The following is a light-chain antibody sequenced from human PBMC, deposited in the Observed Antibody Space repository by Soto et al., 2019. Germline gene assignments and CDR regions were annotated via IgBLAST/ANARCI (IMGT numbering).Light chain of an antibody. CDR3: SSYAATDNLV. V-gene: IGLV2-8*01. CDR2: EVT. CDR1: SSDIGGYNY. Sequence: QSALTQPPSASGSPGQSVTLSCTGTSSDIGGYNYVSWYQQHPGKAPKLVIYEVTKRPSGVPDRFSGSQCGNTASLTVSGLQAEDEADYYCSSYAATDNLVFGGGTKLTVL. J-gene: IGLJ3*02.